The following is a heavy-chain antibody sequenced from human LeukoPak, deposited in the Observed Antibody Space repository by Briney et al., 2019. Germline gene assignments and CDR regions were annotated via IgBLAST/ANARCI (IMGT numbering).Heavy chain of an antibody. Sequence: SETLSLTCAVYGGSFSGYYWSWTRQPPGKGLEWIGEINHSGSTNYNPSLKSRVTISVDTSKNQFSLKLSSVTAADTAVYYCAGRGQQLVSSAFDIWGQGTMVTVSS. CDR1: GGSFSGYY. CDR3: AGRGQQLVSSAFDI. J-gene: IGHJ3*02. CDR2: INHSGST. V-gene: IGHV4-34*01. D-gene: IGHD6-13*01.